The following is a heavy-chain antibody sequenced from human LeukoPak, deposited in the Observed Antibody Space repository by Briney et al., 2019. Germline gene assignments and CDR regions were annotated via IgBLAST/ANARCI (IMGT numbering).Heavy chain of an antibody. CDR1: GGSISSGDYY. J-gene: IGHJ6*04. Sequence: PSETLSLTCTVSGGSISSGDYYWSWIRQPPGKGLEWIGYIYYSGSTYYNPSLKSRVTISVDTSKNQFSLKLSSVTAADTAVYYCAREDIVVVPAAGYGMDVWAKGPRSPSPQ. CDR2: IYYSGST. V-gene: IGHV4-30-4*01. CDR3: AREDIVVVPAAGYGMDV. D-gene: IGHD2-2*01.